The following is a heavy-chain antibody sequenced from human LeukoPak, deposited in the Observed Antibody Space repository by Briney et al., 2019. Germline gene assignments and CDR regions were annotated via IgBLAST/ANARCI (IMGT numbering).Heavy chain of an antibody. CDR2: MNPNSGNT. D-gene: IGHD1-26*01. CDR1: GYTFTSYD. J-gene: IGHJ4*02. CDR3: AREGATQTDDFDY. V-gene: IGHV1-8*01. Sequence: ASVKVSCKASGYTFTSYDINRVRQATGQGLEWMGWMNPNSGNTGYAQKFQGRVTMTRNTSISTAYMELSSLRSEDTAVYYCAREGATQTDDFDYWGQGTLVTVSS.